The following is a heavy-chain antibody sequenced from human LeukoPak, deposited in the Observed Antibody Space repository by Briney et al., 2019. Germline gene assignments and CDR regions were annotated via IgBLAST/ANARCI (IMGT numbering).Heavy chain of an antibody. Sequence: GGSLRLSCSASGFTFTNYEMNWVRQAPGKGMEWVSYISGSGDVIHYADSVKGRFIISRDNAENSLFLQMNSLRAEDTAVYFCARPLGYSGSGSYYAYWGQGTLVTVSS. D-gene: IGHD3-10*01. CDR3: ARPLGYSGSGSYYAY. CDR1: GFTFTNYE. V-gene: IGHV3-48*03. CDR2: ISGSGDVI. J-gene: IGHJ4*02.